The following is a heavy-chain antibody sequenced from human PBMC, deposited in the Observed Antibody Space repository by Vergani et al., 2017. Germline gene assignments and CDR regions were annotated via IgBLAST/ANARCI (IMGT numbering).Heavy chain of an antibody. CDR2: ISGSGGNT. V-gene: IGHV3-23*01. J-gene: IGHJ4*02. CDR3: ASKRGACRAAYCHSYDF. D-gene: IGHD2-15*01. Sequence: EVQLLESGGGLVQPGGSLRLSCAASGFTFSSYAMSWVRQVPGKGLEWVSGISGSGGNTYYANSVKGRFTISRDNSKNTLYLQMNSLRADDTAVYYCASKRGACRAAYCHSYDFWGPGTLVGVSS. CDR1: GFTFSSYA.